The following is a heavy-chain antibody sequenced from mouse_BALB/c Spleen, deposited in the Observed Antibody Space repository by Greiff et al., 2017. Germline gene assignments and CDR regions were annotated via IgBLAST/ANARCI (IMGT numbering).Heavy chain of an antibody. V-gene: IGHV5-6-5*01. D-gene: IGHD2-1*01. CDR1: GFTFSSYA. CDR3: ARNGNYAMDY. Sequence: VQLKESGGGLVKPGGSLKLSCAASGFTFSSYAMSWVRQTPEKRLEWVASISSGGSTYYPDSVKGRFTISRDNARNILYLQMSSLRSEDTAMYYCARNGNYAMDYWGQGTSVTVSS. CDR2: ISSGGST. J-gene: IGHJ4*01.